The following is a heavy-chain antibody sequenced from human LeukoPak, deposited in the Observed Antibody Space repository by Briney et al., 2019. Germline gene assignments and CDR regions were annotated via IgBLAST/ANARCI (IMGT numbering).Heavy chain of an antibody. CDR3: ARDPRYCSSTSCWYFDY. Sequence: PSETLSLTCAVYGGSFSGYYWSWIRQPPGKGLEWIGEISHSGSTNYNPSLKSRVTISVDTSKNQFSLKLSSVTAADTAVYYCARDPRYCSSTSCWYFDYWGQGTLVTVSS. J-gene: IGHJ4*02. V-gene: IGHV4-34*01. CDR1: GGSFSGYY. CDR2: ISHSGST. D-gene: IGHD2-2*01.